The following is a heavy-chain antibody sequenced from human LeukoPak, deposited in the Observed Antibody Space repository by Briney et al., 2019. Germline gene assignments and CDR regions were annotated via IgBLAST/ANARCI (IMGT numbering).Heavy chain of an antibody. CDR1: GGSFSGYY. V-gene: IGHV4-34*01. CDR2: INHSGST. J-gene: IGHJ4*02. CDR3: ARGLHYYDSSALLV. D-gene: IGHD3-22*01. Sequence: SETLSPTCAVYGGSFSGYYWSWIRQPPGKGLEWIGEINHSGSTYYNPSLKSRVTISVDTSKNQFSLKLSSVTAADTAVYYCARGLHYYDSSALLVWGQGTLVTVSS.